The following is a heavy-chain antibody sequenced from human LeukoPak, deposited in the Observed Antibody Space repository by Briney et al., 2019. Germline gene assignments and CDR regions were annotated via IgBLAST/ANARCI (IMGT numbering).Heavy chain of an antibody. CDR3: ARDGGYGSVYYFDY. Sequence: GGSLRLSCAASGFTFSSYAMHWVRQAPGKGLEWVVVISYDGSNKYYADSVKGRFTISRDNSKNTLYLQMNSLRAEDTAVYYCARDGGYGSVYYFDYWGQGTLVTVSS. J-gene: IGHJ4*02. V-gene: IGHV3-30-3*01. CDR1: GFTFSSYA. D-gene: IGHD3-10*01. CDR2: ISYDGSNK.